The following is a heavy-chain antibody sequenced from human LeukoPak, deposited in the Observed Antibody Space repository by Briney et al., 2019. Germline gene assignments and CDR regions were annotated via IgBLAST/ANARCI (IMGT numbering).Heavy chain of an antibody. Sequence: PGGSLRLSCAASGFTFSSYWMHWVRQAPGKGLVWVSRINSDGSGTTYADSVKGRFTIPRDNAKNTLYLQMNSLRAEDTAVYFCAREFRKPSTGDWGQGTLVTVSS. D-gene: IGHD1-14*01. CDR1: GFTFSSYW. CDR3: AREFRKPSTGD. CDR2: INSDGSGT. J-gene: IGHJ4*02. V-gene: IGHV3-74*01.